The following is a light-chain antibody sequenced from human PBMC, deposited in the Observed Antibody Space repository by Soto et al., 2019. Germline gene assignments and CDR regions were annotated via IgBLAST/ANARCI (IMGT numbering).Light chain of an antibody. Sequence: QSVLTQPPSVSAAPGQKVTISCSGSSSNIGNNYVSWYQQLPGTAPKLLIYDSNKRPSGIPDRFSGSKSGTSASLAISGLQSEDEGDYYCSAWDNSLNGYVFGPGTKVTVL. CDR3: SAWDNSLNGYV. CDR2: DSN. V-gene: IGLV1-51*01. CDR1: SSNIGNNY. J-gene: IGLJ1*01.